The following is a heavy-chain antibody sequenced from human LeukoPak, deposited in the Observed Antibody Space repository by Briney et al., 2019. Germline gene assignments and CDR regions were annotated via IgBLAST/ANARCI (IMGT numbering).Heavy chain of an antibody. J-gene: IGHJ4*02. CDR2: ISSTSSYI. D-gene: IGHD5-24*01. CDR1: GFTFSTYS. Sequence: PGGSLRLSCAASGFTFSTYSMNWVRQAPGKGLEWVSSISSTSSYIFYADSVKGRFTISRDNAKNSLYLQMNSLRAEDAAVYYCAKDERRNGYITLFDYWGQGTLVTVSS. CDR3: AKDERRNGYITLFDY. V-gene: IGHV3-21*01.